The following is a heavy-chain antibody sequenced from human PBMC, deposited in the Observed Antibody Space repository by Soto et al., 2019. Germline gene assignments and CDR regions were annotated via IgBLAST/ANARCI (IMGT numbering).Heavy chain of an antibody. CDR3: ARAALIYNVLRYFDWRTPFDY. Sequence: PTETLSLTCAVYGGSFSGYYWSWIRQPPGKGLEWIGEINHSGSTNYNPSLKSRVTISVDTSKNQFSLKLSSVTAADTAVYYCARAALIYNVLRYFDWRTPFDYWGQGTLVTVSS. D-gene: IGHD3-9*01. CDR2: INHSGST. J-gene: IGHJ4*02. CDR1: GGSFSGYY. V-gene: IGHV4-34*01.